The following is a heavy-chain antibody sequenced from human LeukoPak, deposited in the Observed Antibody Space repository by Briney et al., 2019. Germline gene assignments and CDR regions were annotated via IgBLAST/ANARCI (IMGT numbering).Heavy chain of an antibody. CDR1: GGSISSYY. J-gene: IGHJ4*02. CDR3: ATLTTVVTAYYFDH. CDR2: IYHSGST. Sequence: ASETLSLTCTVSGGSISSYYWSWIRQPPGKGLEWIGYIYHSGSTDYNPSLKSRVTISVDTSKSQFSLKLTSVTAADTAVYYCATLTTVVTAYYFDHWGQGTLVTVSS. V-gene: IGHV4-4*09. D-gene: IGHD4-23*01.